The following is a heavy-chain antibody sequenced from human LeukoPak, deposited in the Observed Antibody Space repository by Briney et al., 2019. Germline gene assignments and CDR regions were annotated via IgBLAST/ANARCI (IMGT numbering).Heavy chain of an antibody. CDR3: ARDYGDFGREFDY. V-gene: IGHV3-21*01. CDR1: GFSFSSYG. Sequence: GGSLRLSCLASGFSFSSYGMNWVRQAPGKGLEWVSSISPSSTYIHYADSMEGRFTISRDNAKNSLYLQMNSLRAEDTAIYYCARDYGDFGREFDYWGQGTLVTVSS. CDR2: ISPSSTYI. J-gene: IGHJ4*02. D-gene: IGHD4-17*01.